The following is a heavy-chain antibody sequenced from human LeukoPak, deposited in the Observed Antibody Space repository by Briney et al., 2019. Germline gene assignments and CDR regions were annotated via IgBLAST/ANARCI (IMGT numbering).Heavy chain of an antibody. J-gene: IGHJ5*02. Sequence: GGSLRLSCAASGFTFSSYSMNWVRQAPGKGLEWVSSISSSSSYIYYADSVKGRFTISRDNAKNSLYLQMNSLRAEDTAVYYCARDRYSGSFTRPVNWFDPWGQGTLVTVSS. D-gene: IGHD1-26*01. CDR1: GFTFSSYS. CDR2: ISSSSSYI. CDR3: ARDRYSGSFTRPVNWFDP. V-gene: IGHV3-21*01.